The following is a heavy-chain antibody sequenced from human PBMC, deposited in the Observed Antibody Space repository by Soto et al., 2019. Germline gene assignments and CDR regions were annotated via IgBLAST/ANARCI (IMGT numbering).Heavy chain of an antibody. CDR2: ISRSAGNT. D-gene: IGHD4-17*01. CDR3: ATRNYADPYAY. Sequence: EVHLLESGGGLVQPGGSLRLSCAASGFTLSSSAMNWVRQAPGKGLEWVSGISRSAGNTYYADAVKGRFTISRDNSENWLYLQMNSLRAEDTAVYYCATRNYADPYAYWGQGTLVTVSS. J-gene: IGHJ4*02. CDR1: GFTLSSSA. V-gene: IGHV3-23*01.